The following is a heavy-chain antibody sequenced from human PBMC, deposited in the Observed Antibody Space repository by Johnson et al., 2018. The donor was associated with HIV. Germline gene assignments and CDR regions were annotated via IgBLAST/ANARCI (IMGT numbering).Heavy chain of an antibody. Sequence: QVQLVESGGGLVKPGGSLRLSCAASGFTFSDYYMSWIRQAPGKGLEWLSYISSSTNTIYYADSVKGRFTISRDNAKNSLSLQMNRLRAEDTALCYCVRDAFDCRVATGRCGGAGFDICGQGTVVTVSS. CDR3: VRDAFDCRVATGRCGGAGFDI. V-gene: IGHV3-11*04. D-gene: IGHD3-16*01. CDR1: GFTFSDYY. CDR2: ISSSTNTI. J-gene: IGHJ3*02.